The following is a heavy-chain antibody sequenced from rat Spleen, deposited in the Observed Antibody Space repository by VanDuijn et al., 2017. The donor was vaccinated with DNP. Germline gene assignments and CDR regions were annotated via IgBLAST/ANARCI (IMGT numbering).Heavy chain of an antibody. CDR2: IFYDGTGT. Sequence: EVQLVESGGGLVQPGGSLKLSCAASGFTFSDFNMAWVRQAPEKGLEWVATIFYDGTGTYYGDSVKGRFTISRDNAKSTLYLQMNSLRSEDMATYYCIRWNSGHFDYWGQGVMVTVSS. J-gene: IGHJ2*01. CDR1: GFTFSDFN. D-gene: IGHD4-3*01. V-gene: IGHV5-7*01. CDR3: IRWNSGHFDY.